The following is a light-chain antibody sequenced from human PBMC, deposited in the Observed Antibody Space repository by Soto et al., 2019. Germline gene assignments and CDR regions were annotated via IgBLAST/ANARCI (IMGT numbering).Light chain of an antibody. V-gene: IGKV1-12*01. J-gene: IGKJ4*01. Sequence: DLQMTQSPSSVSASVGDRITITCRASQDIRSWLAWYQQKPGKAPTVLIYGASSLQSGVPSRFSGTGSGTDFTLTISSLQPEDFATYYCHQANSLPLTFGGGTRVEIK. CDR1: QDIRSW. CDR3: HQANSLPLT. CDR2: GAS.